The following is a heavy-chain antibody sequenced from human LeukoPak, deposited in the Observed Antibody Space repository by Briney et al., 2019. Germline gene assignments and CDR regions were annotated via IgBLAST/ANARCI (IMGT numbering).Heavy chain of an antibody. V-gene: IGHV3-74*01. CDR3: AFSSGPSWFDP. Sequence: GGPRKLSFAALGLTFVTYWIHWVGKAPGKGLVWVSRINSDGSSTSYADSVRGRFTISRDNAKNTLYLQMNSLRAEDTAVYYCAFSSGPSWFDPWGQGTLVTVSS. J-gene: IGHJ5*02. CDR2: INSDGSST. CDR1: GLTFVTYW. D-gene: IGHD6-19*01.